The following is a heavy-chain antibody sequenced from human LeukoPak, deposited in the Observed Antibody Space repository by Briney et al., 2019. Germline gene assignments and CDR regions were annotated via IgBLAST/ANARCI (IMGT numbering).Heavy chain of an antibody. CDR1: GYTFTSYY. Sequence: ASVKVSCKASGYTFTSYYMHWVRQAPGQGLEWMGWINPNSGGTNYAQKFQGRVTMTRDTSISTAYMELSRLRSDDTAVYYCARASYGDYLFDYWGQGTLVTVSS. V-gene: IGHV1-2*02. D-gene: IGHD4-17*01. CDR3: ARASYGDYLFDY. J-gene: IGHJ4*02. CDR2: INPNSGGT.